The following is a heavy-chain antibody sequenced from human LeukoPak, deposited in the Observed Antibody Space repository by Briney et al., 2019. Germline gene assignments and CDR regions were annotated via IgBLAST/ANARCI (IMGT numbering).Heavy chain of an antibody. D-gene: IGHD2-2*01. CDR1: GFTFSNAC. CDR2: IKSKTDGGTT. J-gene: IGHJ4*02. V-gene: IGHV3-15*01. Sequence: GGSLRLSCAASGFTFSNACMSWVRQAPGKGLEWVGRIKSKTDGGTTDYAAPVKGRFTISRDDSKNTLYLQMNSLKTEDTAVYYCTAEVAGFVVVPAAMDYWGQGTLVTVSS. CDR3: TAEVAGFVVVPAAMDY.